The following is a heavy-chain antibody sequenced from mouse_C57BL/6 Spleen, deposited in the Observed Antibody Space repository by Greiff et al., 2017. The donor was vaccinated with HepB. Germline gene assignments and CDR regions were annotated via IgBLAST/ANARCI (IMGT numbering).Heavy chain of an antibody. J-gene: IGHJ4*01. V-gene: IGHV3-8*01. CDR3: ARSQIYYDYDVCYAMDY. D-gene: IGHD2-4*01. CDR1: GYSITSDY. Sequence: EVKLQESGPGLAKPSQTLSLTCSVTGYSITSDYWNWIRKFPGNKLEYMGYISYSGSTYYNPSLKSRISITRDTSKNQYYLQLDSVTTEDTATYYCARSQIYYDYDVCYAMDYWGQGTSVTVSS. CDR2: ISYSGST.